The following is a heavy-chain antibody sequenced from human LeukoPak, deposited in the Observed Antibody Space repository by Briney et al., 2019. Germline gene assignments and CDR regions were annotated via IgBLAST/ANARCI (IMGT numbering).Heavy chain of an antibody. CDR1: GGTFSSYA. Sequence: SVKVSCKASGGTFSSYAISWVRQAPGQGLEWMGGTIPIFGTANYAQKFQGRVTITTDESTSTAYMELSSLRSEDTAVYYCARFPRIAVAGYYFDYWGQGTLVTVSS. D-gene: IGHD6-19*01. CDR3: ARFPRIAVAGYYFDY. J-gene: IGHJ4*02. CDR2: TIPIFGTA. V-gene: IGHV1-69*05.